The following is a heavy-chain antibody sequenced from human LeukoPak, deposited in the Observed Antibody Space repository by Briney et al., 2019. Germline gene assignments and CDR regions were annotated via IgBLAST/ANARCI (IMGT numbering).Heavy chain of an antibody. CDR1: GGSFSGYY. D-gene: IGHD1-26*01. V-gene: IGHV4-34*01. CDR3: ARDLKSVGAASDY. J-gene: IGHJ4*02. Sequence: PSETLSLTCAVYGGSFSGYYWSWIRQPPGKGREWIGEINHSGSTNYNPSLKSRVTISVDTSKNQFSLKLSSVTAADTAVYYCARDLKSVGAASDYWGQGTLVTVSS. CDR2: INHSGST.